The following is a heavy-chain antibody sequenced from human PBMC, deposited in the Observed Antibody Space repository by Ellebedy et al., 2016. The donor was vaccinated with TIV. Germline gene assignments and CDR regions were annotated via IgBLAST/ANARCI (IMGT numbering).Heavy chain of an antibody. CDR1: GYSFTSYW. D-gene: IGHD6-13*01. J-gene: IGHJ4*02. CDR2: IYPGDSDT. V-gene: IGHV5-51*01. CDR3: ARTRFVGAATDSDY. Sequence: GGSLRLXXKGSGYSFTSYWIGWVRQMPGKGLEWMGIIYPGDSDTRYSPSFQGQVTISADKSISTAYLQWSSLKASDTAMYYCARTRFVGAATDSDYWGQGTLVTVSS.